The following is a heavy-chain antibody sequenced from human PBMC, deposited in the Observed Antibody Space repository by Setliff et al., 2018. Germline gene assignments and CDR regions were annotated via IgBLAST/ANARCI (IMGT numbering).Heavy chain of an antibody. CDR2: LNTANGNT. J-gene: IGHJ3*02. D-gene: IGHD2-21*01. CDR3: ARGDFDSYFPLNAFDI. Sequence: ASVKVSCKTSGYIFTNYVLHWVRQAPGQGLEWMGWLNTANGNTKYSQKFQGRVTITADESTSTAYMELSSLRSEDTAVYYCARGDFDSYFPLNAFDIWGQGTMVTVSS. V-gene: IGHV1-3*04. CDR1: GYIFTNYV.